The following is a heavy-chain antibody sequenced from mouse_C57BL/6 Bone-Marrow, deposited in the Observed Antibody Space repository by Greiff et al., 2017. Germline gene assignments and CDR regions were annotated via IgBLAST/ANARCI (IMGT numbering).Heavy chain of an antibody. CDR1: GFNIKDDY. Sequence: EVQLQESGAELVRPGASVKLSCTASGFNIKDDYMHWVKQRPEQGLEWMGWIDPENGDTEYASKFQGKATITADTSSNTSYLQLSSLTSEDTAVYYCTTGNFDYWGQGTTLTVSS. CDR2: IDPENGDT. V-gene: IGHV14-4*01. J-gene: IGHJ2*01. CDR3: TTGNFDY.